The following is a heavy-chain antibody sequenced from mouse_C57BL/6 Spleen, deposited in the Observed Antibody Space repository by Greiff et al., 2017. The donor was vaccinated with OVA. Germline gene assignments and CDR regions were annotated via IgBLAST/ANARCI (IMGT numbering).Heavy chain of an antibody. V-gene: IGHV1-75*01. Sequence: VQLQQSGPELVKPGASVKISCKASGYTFTDYYINWVKQRPGQGLEWIGWIFPGSGSTYYNEKFKGKATLTVDKSSSTSYMLLSSLTSEDSAVYFCARRGTTVVTYYFDYWGQGTTLTVSS. CDR3: ARRGTTVVTYYFDY. CDR2: IFPGSGST. CDR1: GYTFTDYY. J-gene: IGHJ2*01. D-gene: IGHD1-1*01.